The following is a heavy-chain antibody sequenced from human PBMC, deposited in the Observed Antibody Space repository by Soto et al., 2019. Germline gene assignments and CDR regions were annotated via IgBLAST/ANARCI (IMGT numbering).Heavy chain of an antibody. J-gene: IGHJ4*02. V-gene: IGHV6-1*01. Sequence: SQTLSLTCVISGDSVSSNSATWSWIRQSPSRGLEWLGRTYYRSKWYNEYAVSVKSRITINPDTSKNQFSLQLNSVTPEDTAVYYCARGEYSSRLVGMDNWGQGTLVTVSS. CDR1: GDSVSSNSAT. CDR2: TYYRSKWYN. D-gene: IGHD6-13*01. CDR3: ARGEYSSRLVGMDN.